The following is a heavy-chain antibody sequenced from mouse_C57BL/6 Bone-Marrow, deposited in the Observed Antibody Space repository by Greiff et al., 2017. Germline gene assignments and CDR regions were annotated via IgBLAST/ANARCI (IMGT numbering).Heavy chain of an antibody. J-gene: IGHJ2*01. CDR3: ARSGPLGRSFDY. CDR1: GYTFNSYW. D-gene: IGHD4-1*01. CDR2: IYPTSGRT. V-gene: IGHV1-55*01. Sequence: VQLQQPGAELVKPGASVKMSCKASGYTFNSYWITWVKQRPGQGLEWIGDIYPTSGRTNYNEKFKSKAILTLDTSATTADMQLSSLNSEASSVFYCARSGPLGRSFDYWGQGTTLTVSS.